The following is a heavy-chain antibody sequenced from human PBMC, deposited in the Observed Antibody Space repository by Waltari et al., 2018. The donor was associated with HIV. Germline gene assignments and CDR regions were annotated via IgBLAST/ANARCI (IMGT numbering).Heavy chain of an antibody. CDR2: ISYDGTKK. J-gene: IGHJ4*02. CDR1: GFTFGNSA. CDR3: VRERTHFNDFQT. D-gene: IGHD3-16*01. V-gene: IGHV3-30*01. Sequence: VQLVESGGGVVQPGTSLTLSCAASGFTFGNSAMHWVRQAPGKGLEVVALISYDGTKKYHGDSGKGRLTIARDISKATLFLEMNTVRPDDTAVYYCVRERTHFNDFQTWGLGTLVIVSS.